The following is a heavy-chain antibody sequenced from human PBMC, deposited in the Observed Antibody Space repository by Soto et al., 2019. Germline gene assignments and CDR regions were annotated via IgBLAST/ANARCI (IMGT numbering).Heavy chain of an antibody. V-gene: IGHV4-59*01. D-gene: IGHD6-19*01. CDR2: IYYSGST. J-gene: IGHJ3*02. CDR1: GGSISSYY. Sequence: SETLSLTCTVSGGSISSYYWSWIRQPPGKGLEWIGYIYYSGSTNYNPSLKSRVTISVDTSKNQFSLELSSLRSEDTAVYYCARAYIAVAGTFYAFDIWGQGTMVTVSS. CDR3: ARAYIAVAGTFYAFDI.